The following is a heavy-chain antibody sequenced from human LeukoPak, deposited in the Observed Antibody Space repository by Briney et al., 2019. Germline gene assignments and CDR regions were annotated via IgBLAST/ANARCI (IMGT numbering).Heavy chain of an antibody. Sequence: GGSLRLSCTTSGFTFSNYGMHWVRQAPGKGLEWVAFIRYDGSNKYYADSVKGRFTISRDNAKNSLYLQMNSLRAEDTAVYYCARDCGGDCYDDAFDIWGQGTMVTVSS. D-gene: IGHD2-21*02. CDR3: ARDCGGDCYDDAFDI. V-gene: IGHV3-30*02. CDR2: IRYDGSNK. CDR1: GFTFSNYG. J-gene: IGHJ3*02.